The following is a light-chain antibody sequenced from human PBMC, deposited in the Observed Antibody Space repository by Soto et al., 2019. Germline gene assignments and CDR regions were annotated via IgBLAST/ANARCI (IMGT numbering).Light chain of an antibody. J-gene: IGKJ1*01. V-gene: IGKV3-20*01. CDR3: QQYGTSPYT. CDR1: QSVSSSY. Sequence: EIVLTQSPGTLSLSPGERATLSCRASQSVSSSYLAWYQQKPGQAPRLLIYGASSRATGIPDRFSGRGSGTDFTLTISRLEPEDFAVYYCQQYGTSPYTFGQGTKVEIK. CDR2: GAS.